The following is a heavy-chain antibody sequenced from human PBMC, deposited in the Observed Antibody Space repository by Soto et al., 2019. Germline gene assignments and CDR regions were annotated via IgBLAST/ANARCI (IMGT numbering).Heavy chain of an antibody. CDR2: IWYDGSNK. CDR3: ARDYEHYFDY. Sequence: ESGGGVIQPGRSLRLSCAASGFTFSSSGMHWVRQAPGKGLEWVAVIWYDGSNKYYADSVKGRFTISRDNSKNTLYLQMNSLRAEDTAVYYCARDYEHYFDYWGQGTLVTVSS. CDR1: GFTFSSSG. J-gene: IGHJ4*02. D-gene: IGHD3-3*01. V-gene: IGHV3-33*01.